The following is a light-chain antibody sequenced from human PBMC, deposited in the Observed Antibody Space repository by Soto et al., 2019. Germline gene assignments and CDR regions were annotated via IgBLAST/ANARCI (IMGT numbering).Light chain of an antibody. CDR1: QSVGIY. CDR2: DAT. Sequence: VLTQSPATLSLSPGERATLFCKASQSVGIYMGWFQQKPGQTPRVLIYDATTRAGGVPARFSGSGSGTEFTLTISSLEAEDSAVYYCQQRDIWPPLTFGGGTKLEIK. V-gene: IGKV3-11*01. J-gene: IGKJ4*01. CDR3: QQRDIWPPLT.